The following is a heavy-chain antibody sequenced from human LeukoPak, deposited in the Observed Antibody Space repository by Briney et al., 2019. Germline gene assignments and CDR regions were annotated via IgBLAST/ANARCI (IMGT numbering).Heavy chain of an antibody. CDR2: IYYSGST. CDR3: ARVDPGEGLVTFDY. J-gene: IGHJ4*02. Sequence: SETLSLTCTVSGGSISSGDYYWSWIRQPPGKGLEWIGYIYYSGSTYYNPSLNSRVTISVDTSKNQFSLKLSSVTAADTAVYYCARVDPGEGLVTFDYWGQGTLVTVSS. V-gene: IGHV4-30-4*01. CDR1: GGSISSGDYY. D-gene: IGHD3/OR15-3a*01.